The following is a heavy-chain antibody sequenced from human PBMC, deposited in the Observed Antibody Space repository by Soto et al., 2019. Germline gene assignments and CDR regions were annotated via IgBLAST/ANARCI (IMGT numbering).Heavy chain of an antibody. V-gene: IGHV2-5*02. CDR1: GFSLTTGGVG. CDR3: AHSRNLITEDAQVCDFDY. D-gene: IGHD3-10*01. CDR2: IYWDDDE. J-gene: IGHJ4*02. Sequence: QITLKESGPTLVKPTQTLTLTCDFSGFSLTTGGVGVGWVRQPPGEALEWLALIYWDDDERYNPSLKTRLTITKDPSKNQVVLIMTNMDPVDTATYYCAHSRNLITEDAQVCDFDYWGQGTLVTVSS.